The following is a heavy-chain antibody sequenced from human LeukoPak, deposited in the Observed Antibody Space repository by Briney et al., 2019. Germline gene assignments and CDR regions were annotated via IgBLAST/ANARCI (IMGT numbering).Heavy chain of an antibody. CDR2: TCYRSKWYN. D-gene: IGHD6-13*01. Sequence: SQTLSLTCAISGDSVSSNSAVWNWIRQSPSRGLEWLGRTCYRSKWYNDYAVSVKSRITIKPDTSQSQFSLQPNSVTPDDSAVYYCARLAAAFGAFDIWGQGTMVTVSS. CDR1: GDSVSSNSAV. CDR3: ARLAAAFGAFDI. V-gene: IGHV6-1*01. J-gene: IGHJ3*02.